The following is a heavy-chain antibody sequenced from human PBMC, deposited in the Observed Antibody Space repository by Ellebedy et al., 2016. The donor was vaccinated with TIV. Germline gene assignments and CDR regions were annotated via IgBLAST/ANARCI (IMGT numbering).Heavy chain of an antibody. J-gene: IGHJ6*02. CDR2: TYHSGTT. D-gene: IGHD3-10*01. CDR3: ARDQVVRGGYHGMDV. CDR1: GGSVSDGSTSTTDSY. V-gene: IGHV4-31*03. Sequence: SETLSLTXTVSGGSVSDGSTSTTDSYCSWIRQHPGTGLEWIGYTYHSGTTYYNPSLKSRVSISVDTSKNQVSLRLRSVTVADTAVYYCARDQVVRGGYHGMDVWGQGTTVTVSS.